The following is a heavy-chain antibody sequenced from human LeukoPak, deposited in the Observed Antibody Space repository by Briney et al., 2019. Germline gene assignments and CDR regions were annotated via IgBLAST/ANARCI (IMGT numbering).Heavy chain of an antibody. CDR2: IYSGGST. V-gene: IGHV3-53*01. Sequence: SGGSLRLSCAASGFTVSSNYMSWVRQAPGKGLEWVSVIYSGGSTYYADSVKGRFTISRDNSKNTLYLQMNSLRAEDTAVYYCASSGERGSYFNFAKVYDSYFDYWGQGTLVTVSS. J-gene: IGHJ4*02. CDR1: GFTVSSNY. D-gene: IGHD1-26*01. CDR3: ASSGERGSYFNFAKVYDSYFDY.